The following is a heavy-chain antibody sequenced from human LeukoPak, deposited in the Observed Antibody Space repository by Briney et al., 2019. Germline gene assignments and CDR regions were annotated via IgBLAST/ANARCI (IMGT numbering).Heavy chain of an antibody. V-gene: IGHV3-23*01. CDR2: ISGSGDST. Sequence: GGSLRLSCEASGFTFSNYAMTWVRQAPGKGLEWVSGISGSGDSTYYADSVKGRFTISRDNSKNTLYLQMNSLRAEDTAVYYCAKGRGYSGYDLFDYWGQGTLVTVSS. D-gene: IGHD5-12*01. CDR3: AKGRGYSGYDLFDY. J-gene: IGHJ4*02. CDR1: GFTFSNYA.